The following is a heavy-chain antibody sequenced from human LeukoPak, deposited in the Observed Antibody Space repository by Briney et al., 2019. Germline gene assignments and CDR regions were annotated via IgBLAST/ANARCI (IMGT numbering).Heavy chain of an antibody. D-gene: IGHD1-26*01. CDR2: INPNSGGT. J-gene: IGHJ4*02. Sequence: ASVKVSCKASGYTSTGYYMHWVRQAPGQGLEWMGWINPNSGGTNYAQKFQGRVTMTRDMSISTAYMELSRLRSDDTAVYYCARASGSSTHLSYDYWGQGTLVTVSS. CDR1: GYTSTGYY. V-gene: IGHV1-2*02. CDR3: ARASGSSTHLSYDY.